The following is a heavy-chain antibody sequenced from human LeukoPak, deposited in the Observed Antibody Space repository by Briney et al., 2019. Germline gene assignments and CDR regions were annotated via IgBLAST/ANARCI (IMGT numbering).Heavy chain of an antibody. J-gene: IGHJ4*02. CDR3: ARSRNYFDY. CDR1: GFTFNSYE. CDR2: ISSSSSNI. V-gene: IGHV3-48*02. D-gene: IGHD1-1*01. Sequence: GGSLRLSCAASGFTFNSYEMNWVRQAPGKGLEWVSYISSSSSNIFYADSVKGRFTISRDNAKNSLYLQMNSLRDEDTAVYYCARSRNYFDYWGQGTLVTVSS.